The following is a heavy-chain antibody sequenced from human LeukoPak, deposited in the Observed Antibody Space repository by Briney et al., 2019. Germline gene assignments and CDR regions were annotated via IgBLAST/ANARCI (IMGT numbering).Heavy chain of an antibody. J-gene: IGHJ4*02. CDR3: ARRYAVTINWDPFDY. CDR1: GYSFISYW. Sequence: GESLKISCKGSGYSFISYWIGWVRQMPGKGLEWMGIIYPGDSDTRYSPSFQGQVTISADKSISTAYLQWSSLKASDTAMYYCARRYAVTINWDPFDYWGQGTLVTVSS. V-gene: IGHV5-51*01. CDR2: IYPGDSDT. D-gene: IGHD1-1*01.